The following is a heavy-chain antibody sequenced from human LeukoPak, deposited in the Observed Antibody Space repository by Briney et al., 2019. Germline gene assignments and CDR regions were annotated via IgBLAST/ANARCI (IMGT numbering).Heavy chain of an antibody. D-gene: IGHD2-2*01. CDR1: GFTFSRYG. CDR2: VSYDGSEK. Sequence: GGSLRLSCAASGFTFSRYGIHWVRQAPGKGLEWVAVVSYDGSEKYYADSVKGRLTISRDKSKNTVSLQMNSLRAEDTAVYYCARDAYCSSTSCYLDVWGKGTTVTVPS. V-gene: IGHV3-30*03. J-gene: IGHJ6*03. CDR3: ARDAYCSSTSCYLDV.